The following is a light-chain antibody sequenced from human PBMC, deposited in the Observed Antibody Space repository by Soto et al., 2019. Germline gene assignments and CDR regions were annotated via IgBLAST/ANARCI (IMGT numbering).Light chain of an antibody. J-gene: IGKJ1*01. CDR3: QQYNNWPPWT. CDR2: GAS. CDR1: QSVSSN. V-gene: IGKV3-15*01. Sequence: EIVMTQSPATLSVSPGERATLSCRASQSVSSNLAWYQQKPGQAPRLLIYGASTRTTGIPARFSGSGSGTELTLTISSLQSADFAVYYCQQYNNWPPWTLGQGTKVEIK.